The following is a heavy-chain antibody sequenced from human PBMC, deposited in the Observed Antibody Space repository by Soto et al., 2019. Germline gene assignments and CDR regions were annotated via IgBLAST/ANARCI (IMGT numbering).Heavy chain of an antibody. J-gene: IGHJ6*03. CDR1: GGSISSYY. CDR3: ARSARNGSGSYKGYSYMDV. D-gene: IGHD3-10*01. V-gene: IGHV4-59*01. CDR2: IYYSGST. Sequence: SETLSLTWTVSGGSISSYYWIWIRQPPGKGLEWIGYIYYSGSTNYNPSLKSRVTISVDTSKNQFSLKLSSVTAADTAVYYCARSARNGSGSYKGYSYMDVWGKGTTVTVSS.